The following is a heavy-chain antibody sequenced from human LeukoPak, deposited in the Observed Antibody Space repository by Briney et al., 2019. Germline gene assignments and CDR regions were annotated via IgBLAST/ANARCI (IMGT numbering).Heavy chain of an antibody. CDR1: GGSFTSDY. V-gene: IGHV4-34*01. CDR2: INHSGST. D-gene: IGHD1-26*01. CDR3: ARSVRELRSFDY. Sequence: SETLSLTCIVSGGSFTSDYWTWIRQPPGKGLEWIGEINHSGSTNYNPSLKSRVTISVDTSKNQFSLKLRSVTAADTAVYYCARSVRELRSFDYWGQGTLVTVSS. J-gene: IGHJ4*02.